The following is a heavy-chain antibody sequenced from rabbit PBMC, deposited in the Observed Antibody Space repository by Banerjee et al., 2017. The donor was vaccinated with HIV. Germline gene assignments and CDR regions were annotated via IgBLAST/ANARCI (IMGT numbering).Heavy chain of an antibody. J-gene: IGHJ4*01. D-gene: IGHD4-1*01. CDR2: IDPIFGST. CDR1: GFDFSSNY. CDR3: ARDQGDFDDSGWGALKL. V-gene: IGHV1S7*01. Sequence: QLEESGGGLVQPGGSLKLSCKASGFDFSSNYMSWVRQAPGKGLEWIGYIDPIFGSTDYASWVNGRFTISSDNAQNTLYLQLNSLTVADTATYFCARDQGDFDDSGWGALKLWGQGTLVTVS.